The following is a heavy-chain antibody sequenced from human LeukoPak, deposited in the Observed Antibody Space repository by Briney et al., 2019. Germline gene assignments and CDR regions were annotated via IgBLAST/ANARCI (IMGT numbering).Heavy chain of an antibody. CDR3: ASDRGSNYDFWSGYYSYYYYMDV. J-gene: IGHJ6*03. CDR2: IYTSGST. Sequence: SQTLSLTCTVSGGSISSGSYYWSWIRQPAGTGLEWVGRIYTSGSTNYNPSLKSRVTISVDTSKNQFSLKLSSVTAADTAVYYCASDRGSNYDFWSGYYSYYYYMDVWGKGTTVTVSS. D-gene: IGHD3-3*01. V-gene: IGHV4-61*02. CDR1: GGSISSGSYY.